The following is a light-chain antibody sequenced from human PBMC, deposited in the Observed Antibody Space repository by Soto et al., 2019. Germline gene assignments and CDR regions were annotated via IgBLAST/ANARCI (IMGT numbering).Light chain of an antibody. CDR1: QPIGNY. CDR2: TAS. CDR3: QQGYASAIT. Sequence: DIQMTQSPSSLSASVGDRVTITCRASQPIGNYLNWYQQTPGNAPKLLIYTASTLLGEVPSRYNGSGSGTDFTLTIDSLQPEDFATYYCQQGYASAITFGQGTRLEI. J-gene: IGKJ5*01. V-gene: IGKV1-39*01.